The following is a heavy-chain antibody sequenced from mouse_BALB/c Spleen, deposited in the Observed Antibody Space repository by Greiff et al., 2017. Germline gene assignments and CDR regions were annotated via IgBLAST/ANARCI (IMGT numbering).Heavy chain of an antibody. CDR1: GYTFTSYY. V-gene: IGHV1S81*02. CDR2: INPSNGGT. D-gene: IGHD2-14*01. CDR3: TRWRTLRYDRPFDY. Sequence: LVESGAELVKPGASVKLSCKASGYTFTSYYMYWVKQRPGQGLEWIGEINPSNGGTNFNEKFKSKATLTVDKSSSTAYMQLSSLTSEDSAVYYCTRWRTLRYDRPFDYWGQGTTLTVSS. J-gene: IGHJ2*01.